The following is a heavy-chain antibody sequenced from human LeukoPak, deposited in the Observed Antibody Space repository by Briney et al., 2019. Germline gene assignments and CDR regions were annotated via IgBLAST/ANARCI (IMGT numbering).Heavy chain of an antibody. CDR2: ISYDVSNK. Sequence: GGSLRLSCAASGFTFSSYAMHWVRQAPGKGLEWVAVISYDVSNKYYADSVKGRFTISRDNSKNTLYLQMKSLRAEDTAVYYCARGIAVAGSRGYYMDVWGKGTTVTVSS. J-gene: IGHJ6*03. V-gene: IGHV3-30-3*01. CDR1: GFTFSSYA. D-gene: IGHD6-19*01. CDR3: ARGIAVAGSRGYYMDV.